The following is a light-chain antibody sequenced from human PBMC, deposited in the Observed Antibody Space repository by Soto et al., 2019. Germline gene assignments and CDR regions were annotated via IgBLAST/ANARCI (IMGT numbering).Light chain of an antibody. CDR1: QSVRSN. CDR3: QQYSAWPLT. J-gene: IGKJ4*01. V-gene: IGKV3-15*01. Sequence: EIVMTQSPAILSLSPGERATLFCRASQSVRSNFLAWYQHKPGQAPRLLIHAASTRATVVPARFSGSASETEFTLTISSLQSEDFAVYYCQQYSAWPLTFGGGTKVEIK. CDR2: AAS.